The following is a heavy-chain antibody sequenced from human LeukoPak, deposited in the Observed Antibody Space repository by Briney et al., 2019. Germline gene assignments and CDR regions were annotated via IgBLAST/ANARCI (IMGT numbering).Heavy chain of an antibody. D-gene: IGHD3-3*01. V-gene: IGHV4-34*01. Sequence: SETLSPTCAVYGGSFSGYYWSWIRQPPGKGLEWIGEINHSGSTNYNPSLKSRVTISVDTSKNQFSLKLSAVTAADTAVYYCARVRFLEWFDYWGQGTLVTVSS. CDR1: GGSFSGYY. CDR3: ARVRFLEWFDY. J-gene: IGHJ4*02. CDR2: INHSGST.